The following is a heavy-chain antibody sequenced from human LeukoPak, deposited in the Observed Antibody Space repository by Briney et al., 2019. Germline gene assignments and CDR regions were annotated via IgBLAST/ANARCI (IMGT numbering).Heavy chain of an antibody. V-gene: IGHV5-51*01. D-gene: IGHD3-10*01. CDR3: ASGPTKDGSGLDY. Sequence: GESLKISCKGSGYSFNTYWIGWVRQMPGKGLEWMGIIYPGDSDTKYSPSFQGQVTISADKSISTAYLQWSSLKASDTAMYYCASGPTKDGSGLDYWGQGTLVTVSS. J-gene: IGHJ4*02. CDR1: GYSFNTYW. CDR2: IYPGDSDT.